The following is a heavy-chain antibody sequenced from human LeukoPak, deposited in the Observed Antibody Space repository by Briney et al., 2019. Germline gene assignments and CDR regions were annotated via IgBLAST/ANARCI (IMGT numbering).Heavy chain of an antibody. Sequence: PGGSLRLSCAASGFTFSSYAMHWVRQAPGKGLEWVAVISYDGSNKYYADSVKGRFTISRDNSKNTLYLQMNSLRAEDTAVYYCARDYYDSSGYPSTFDIWGQGTMVTVSS. V-gene: IGHV3-30-3*01. D-gene: IGHD3-22*01. CDR2: ISYDGSNK. J-gene: IGHJ3*02. CDR3: ARDYYDSSGYPSTFDI. CDR1: GFTFSSYA.